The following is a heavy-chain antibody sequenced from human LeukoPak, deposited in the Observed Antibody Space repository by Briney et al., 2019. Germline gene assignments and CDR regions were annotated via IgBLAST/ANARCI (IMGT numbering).Heavy chain of an antibody. Sequence: SETLSLTCTVSGGSISSGSYYWSWIRQPAGKGLEWIGRIYTSGSTNYSPSLKSRVTISVDTSKNQFSLKLSSVTAADTAVYYCARTPYYGGNIHFDYWGQGTLVTVSS. D-gene: IGHD2-21*01. V-gene: IGHV4-61*02. CDR3: ARTPYYGGNIHFDY. J-gene: IGHJ4*02. CDR2: IYTSGST. CDR1: GGSISSGSYY.